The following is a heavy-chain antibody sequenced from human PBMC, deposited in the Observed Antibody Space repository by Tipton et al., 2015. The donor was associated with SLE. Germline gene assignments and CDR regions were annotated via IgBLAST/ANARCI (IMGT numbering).Heavy chain of an antibody. CDR3: ARGYDFWSGSLPGY. Sequence: GSLRLSCAASGFTFTSFAMNWVRQAPGKGLEWVSSISGSGGGRYYADSVKGRFTISRDNSKNTLYLQMNSLRAEDTAVYYCARGYDFWSGSLPGYWGQGTLVTVSS. V-gene: IGHV3-23*01. CDR2: ISGSGGGR. D-gene: IGHD3-3*01. J-gene: IGHJ4*02. CDR1: GFTFTSFA.